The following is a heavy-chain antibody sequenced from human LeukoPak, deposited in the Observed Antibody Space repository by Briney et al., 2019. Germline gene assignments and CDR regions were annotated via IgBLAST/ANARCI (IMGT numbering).Heavy chain of an antibody. CDR3: ARKPDYYGADY. D-gene: IGHD3-10*01. J-gene: IGHJ4*02. CDR2: ISGRTGAT. V-gene: IGHV3-23*01. CDR1: GFTFTTNA. Sequence: GGSLRLSCAASGFTFTTNAMSWVRQSPGKGLEWVSAISGRTGATYYADSEKGRFTISRDNSKSTLYLQMDSLRAEDTAVYYCARKPDYYGADYWGQGTLVTVSS.